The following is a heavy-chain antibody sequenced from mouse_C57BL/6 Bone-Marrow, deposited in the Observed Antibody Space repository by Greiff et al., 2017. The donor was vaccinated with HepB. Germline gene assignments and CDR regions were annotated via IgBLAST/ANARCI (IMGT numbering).Heavy chain of an antibody. V-gene: IGHV1-52*01. CDR2: IDPSDSET. Sequence: QVQLQQPGAELVRPGSSVKLSCKASGYTFTSYWMHWVKQSPIQGLEWIGNIDPSDSETHYNQKFKDKATLTVDKSSSTAYMQLSSLTSEDSAVYYCARSPIYYYGSWYFDVWGTGTTVTVSS. D-gene: IGHD1-1*01. CDR1: GYTFTSYW. J-gene: IGHJ1*03. CDR3: ARSPIYYYGSWYFDV.